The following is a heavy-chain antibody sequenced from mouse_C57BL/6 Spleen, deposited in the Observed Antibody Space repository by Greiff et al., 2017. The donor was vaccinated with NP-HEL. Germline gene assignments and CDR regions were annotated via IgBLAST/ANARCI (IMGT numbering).Heavy chain of an antibody. J-gene: IGHJ3*01. Sequence: VQGVESGPGLVQPSQSLSITCTVSGFSLTSYGVHWVRQSPGKGLEWLGVIWSGGSTDYNAAFISRLSISKDNSKSQVFFKMNSLQADDTAIYYWASLYDYEFAYWGQGTLVTVSA. CDR1: GFSLTSYG. V-gene: IGHV2-2*01. CDR2: IWSGGST. D-gene: IGHD2-4*01. CDR3: ASLYDYEFAY.